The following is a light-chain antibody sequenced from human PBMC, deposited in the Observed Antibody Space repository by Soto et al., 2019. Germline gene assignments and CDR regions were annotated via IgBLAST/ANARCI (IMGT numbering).Light chain of an antibody. J-gene: IGKJ5*01. Sequence: DIQMTHSPSSLSASLEDRVIITCRASQSISKHLNWYQQKPVKAPKLLIFAASSLQSGVPSRLRGSGYGTDLTLTISSMKNEDFETYYCQQANSFTRTLGQGTRLEIK. CDR1: QSISKH. CDR3: QQANSFTRT. CDR2: AAS. V-gene: IGKV1-39*01.